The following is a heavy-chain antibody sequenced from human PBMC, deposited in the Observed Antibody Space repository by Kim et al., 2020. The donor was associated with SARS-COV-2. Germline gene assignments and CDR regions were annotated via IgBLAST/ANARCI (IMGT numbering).Heavy chain of an antibody. CDR2: INPSGGST. J-gene: IGHJ4*02. V-gene: IGHV1-46*01. Sequence: ASVKVSCKASGYTFTSYYMHWVRQAPGQGLEWMGIINPSGGSTSYAQKFQGRVTMTRDTSTSTVYMELSSLRSEDTAVYYCARGIRPTYYYDSSGPNGYWGQGTLVTVSS. D-gene: IGHD3-22*01. CDR3: ARGIRPTYYYDSSGPNGY. CDR1: GYTFTSYY.